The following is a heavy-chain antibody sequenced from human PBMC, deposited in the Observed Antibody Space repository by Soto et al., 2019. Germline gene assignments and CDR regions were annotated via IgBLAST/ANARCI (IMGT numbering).Heavy chain of an antibody. CDR1: GGSITTNGHY. CDR2: IYYTRNS. V-gene: IGHV4-31*03. J-gene: IGHJ4*02. D-gene: IGHD6-19*01. Sequence: QVQLQESGPELMKPSQTLSLTCSVSGGSITTNGHYWTWIRQHPGQGLEWIAYIYYTRNSYLNPSLKSRLSISVDTSKNQFSLELRSVTAADTAVYYCAREQWGFDSWGQGTLVTVSS. CDR3: AREQWGFDS.